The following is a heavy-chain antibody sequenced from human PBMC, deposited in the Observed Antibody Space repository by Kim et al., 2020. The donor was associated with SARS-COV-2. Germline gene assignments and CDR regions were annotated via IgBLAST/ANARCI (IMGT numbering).Heavy chain of an antibody. CDR3: ARDRTTLFDGGY. V-gene: IGHV1-18*01. Sequence: ASVKVSCKASGDIFTNYAFVWVRQAPGQGLEWMGWISAYSGEKNYAPRFQGRTVMTTETSTTTVYMELSSLTYDDTAVYYCARDRTTLFDGGYWCQGTLV. CDR2: ISAYSGEK. D-gene: IGHD2-2*01. CDR1: GDIFTNYA. J-gene: IGHJ4*02.